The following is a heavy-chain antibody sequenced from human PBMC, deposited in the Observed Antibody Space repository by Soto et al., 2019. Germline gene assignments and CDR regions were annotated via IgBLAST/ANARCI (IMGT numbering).Heavy chain of an antibody. Sequence: QVQLVQSGAEVKKPGASVKVSCKASGYTFINYDITWVRQAPGQGLEWMGWIGTYNANTNYVQKLQGRVTMTTDTSTSTAYMELRGLRSDDTAVYYCARVYGSGFCFDYWGQGTLVTVSS. CDR1: GYTFINYD. V-gene: IGHV1-18*01. J-gene: IGHJ4*02. D-gene: IGHD3-10*01. CDR3: ARVYGSGFCFDY. CDR2: IGTYNANT.